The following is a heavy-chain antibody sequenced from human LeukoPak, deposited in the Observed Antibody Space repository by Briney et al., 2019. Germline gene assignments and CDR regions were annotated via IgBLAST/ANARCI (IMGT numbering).Heavy chain of an antibody. CDR1: GGTFSSYA. CDR3: ARDQPPRYCSGGSCYPLLPGYYYGMDV. D-gene: IGHD2-15*01. V-gene: IGHV1-69*13. Sequence: SVKVSCKASGGTFSSYAISWVRQAPGQGLEWMGGIIPIFGTANYAQKFQGRVTITADVSTSTAYMELSSLRSEDTAVYYCARDQPPRYCSGGSCYPLLPGYYYGMDVWGQGTTVTVSS. J-gene: IGHJ6*02. CDR2: IIPIFGTA.